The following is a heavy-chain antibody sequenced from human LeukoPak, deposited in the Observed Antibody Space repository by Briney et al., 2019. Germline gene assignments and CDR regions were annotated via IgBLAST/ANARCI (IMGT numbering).Heavy chain of an antibody. V-gene: IGHV3-9*01. CDR1: GFTFDDYA. Sequence: GGSLRLSCAASGFTFDDYAMHWVRQAPGKGLEWVSGISSNSGTIGYADSVKGRFTISRDNSKNTLYLQMNSLRAEDTAVYYCAKDRTSWYYFDYWGQGTLVTVSS. CDR2: ISSNSGTI. J-gene: IGHJ4*02. CDR3: AKDRTSWYYFDY.